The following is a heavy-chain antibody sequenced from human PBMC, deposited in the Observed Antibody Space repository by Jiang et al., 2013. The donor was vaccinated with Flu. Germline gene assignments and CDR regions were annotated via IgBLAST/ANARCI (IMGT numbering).Heavy chain of an antibody. Sequence: GPGLVKPSETLSLTCAVAGASISSDKWWSWVRQHPGRGLEWIGEIYHRGTTNYNPSLSSRLTISMDKSKNQFSLTLRSVTAADTAVYYCTNHGFYSHEYWGQGTLVTVSS. CDR2: IYHRGTT. J-gene: IGHJ4*02. D-gene: IGHD3-22*01. CDR1: GASISSDKW. CDR3: TNHGFYSHEY. V-gene: IGHV4-4*02.